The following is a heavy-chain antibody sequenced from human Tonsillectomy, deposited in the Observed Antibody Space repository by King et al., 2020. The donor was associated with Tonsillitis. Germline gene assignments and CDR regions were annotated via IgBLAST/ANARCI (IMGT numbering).Heavy chain of an antibody. J-gene: IGHJ4*02. CDR1: GFSFSTYP. D-gene: IGHD2-15*01. CDR2: ISESGGTT. CDR3: VKEERCSGGRCYTIPFFDH. V-gene: IGHV3-23*04. Sequence: VQLVESGGGLVQPGGSLRLSCEASGFSFSTYPMSWVRRAPGKGLEWGSAISESGGTTYYADSVTGRFTVSRDNFQNTVYLQINSLRAEDAAIYYCVKEERCSGGRCYTIPFFDHWGQGTLVTV.